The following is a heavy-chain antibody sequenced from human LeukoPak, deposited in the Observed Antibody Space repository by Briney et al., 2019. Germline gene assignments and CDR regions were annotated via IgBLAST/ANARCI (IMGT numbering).Heavy chain of an antibody. J-gene: IGHJ4*02. V-gene: IGHV3-30*18. D-gene: IGHD1-1*01. CDR1: GFTFSSYG. CDR2: ISYDGSNK. Sequence: GRSLRLSCAASGFTFSSYGMRWVRQAPGKGLEWVAVISYDGSNKYYADSVKGRFTISRDNSKNTLYLQMNSLRAEDTAVYYSAKDPPTTPNWGQGTLVTVSS. CDR3: AKDPPTTPN.